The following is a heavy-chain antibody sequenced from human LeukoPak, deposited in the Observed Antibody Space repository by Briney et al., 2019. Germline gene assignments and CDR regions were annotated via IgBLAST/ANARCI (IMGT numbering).Heavy chain of an antibody. CDR1: GGSISSYY. Sequence: SETLSLTCTASGGSISSYYWSWIRQPPGKGLEWIGYIYYSGSTNYNPSLKSRVTISVDTSKNQFSLKLSSVTAADTAVYYCARGHSSSWYPTHFDYWGQGTLVTVSS. CDR3: ARGHSSSWYPTHFDY. V-gene: IGHV4-59*01. J-gene: IGHJ4*02. CDR2: IYYSGST. D-gene: IGHD6-13*01.